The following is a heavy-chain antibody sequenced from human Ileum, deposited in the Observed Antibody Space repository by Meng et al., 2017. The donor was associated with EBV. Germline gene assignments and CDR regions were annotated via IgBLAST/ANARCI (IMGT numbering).Heavy chain of an antibody. J-gene: IGHJ4*02. CDR3: AKRGILYFSFED. CDR1: GFTFSIYA. D-gene: IGHD2/OR15-2a*01. CDR2: ISGSPDRT. V-gene: IGHV3-23*01. Sequence: LLDAWTGVGPPWGSLRPSCSALGFTFSIYAMGWVRQGPGTGLEWVSAISGSPDRTYYADSVKGRFTISRDNSKNTLYLQMNSLRAEDTAVYFCAKRGILYFSFEDWGQGALVTVSS.